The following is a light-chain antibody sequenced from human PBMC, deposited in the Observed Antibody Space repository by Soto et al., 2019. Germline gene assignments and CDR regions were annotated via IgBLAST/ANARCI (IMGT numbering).Light chain of an antibody. V-gene: IGLV2-14*01. Sequence: QSALTQPASVSGSPGQSITISCTGTSSDVGGYNYVSWYQQHPGKAPKLMIYDVSNRPSGFSNRFSGSKSGNTASLTISGLQAEDEADYYCSSYTSSSPYVVFGGGTQLTVL. CDR2: DVS. CDR3: SSYTSSSPYVV. J-gene: IGLJ2*01. CDR1: SSDVGGYNY.